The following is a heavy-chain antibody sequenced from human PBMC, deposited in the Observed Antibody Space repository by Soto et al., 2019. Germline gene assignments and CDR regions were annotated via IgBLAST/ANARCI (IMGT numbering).Heavy chain of an antibody. CDR1: GFIFSMYW. V-gene: IGHV3-74*01. D-gene: IGHD3-10*01. CDR3: TRGPRPTSIGTGAF. J-gene: IGHJ4*02. CDR2: ITDDGSTT. Sequence: GGSLRLSCETSGFIFSMYWMHWVRQGPGKGPQWVARITDDGSTTYYAAAVEGRFTISRDNAKNALYLQMTSLRADDTAVYYCTRGPRPTSIGTGAFWGQGTLVTVSS.